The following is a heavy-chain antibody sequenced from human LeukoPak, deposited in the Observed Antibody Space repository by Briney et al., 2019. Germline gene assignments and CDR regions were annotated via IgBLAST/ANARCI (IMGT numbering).Heavy chain of an antibody. CDR3: ARGRYSYGYRYFDY. CDR1: GGSFSGYY. CDR2: INHSGST. D-gene: IGHD5-18*01. J-gene: IGHJ4*02. Sequence: SETLSLTCAVYGGSFSGYYWSWIRQPPGKGLEWIGEINHSGSTNYSPSLKSRVTISVDTSKNQFSLKLSSVTAADTAVYYCARGRYSYGYRYFDYWGQGTLVTVSS. V-gene: IGHV4-34*01.